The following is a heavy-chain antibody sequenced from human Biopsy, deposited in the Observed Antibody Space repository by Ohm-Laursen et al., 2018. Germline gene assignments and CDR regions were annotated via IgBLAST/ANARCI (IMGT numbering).Heavy chain of an antibody. CDR2: NIPILGTG. Sequence: SSVKVSCKAPGGTFSNYGVNWVRQAPGQGLEWLGGNIPILGTGNYAQKFQDRVTVAADTSTSTATMELRSLRSDDTAVYYCARDHPDFWGGYSPTVISSYYGMDVWGQGTTVIVSS. CDR3: ARDHPDFWGGYSPTVISSYYGMDV. CDR1: GGTFSNYG. V-gene: IGHV1-69*06. D-gene: IGHD3-3*01. J-gene: IGHJ6*02.